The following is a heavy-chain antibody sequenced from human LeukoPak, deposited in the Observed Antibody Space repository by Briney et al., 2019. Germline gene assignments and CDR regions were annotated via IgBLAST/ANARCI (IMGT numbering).Heavy chain of an antibody. V-gene: IGHV3-21*01. J-gene: IGHJ4*02. CDR3: ARTVSGSYAAYYFDY. Sequence: PGGSLRLSCAASGFTFSSYSMNWVRQAPGKGLEWVSSISTGSSYIYYADSVRGRFTISRDNAKNSLYLQMNSLRAEDTAVYYCARTVSGSYAAYYFDYWGQGTLVTVSS. D-gene: IGHD1-26*01. CDR1: GFTFSSYS. CDR2: ISTGSSYI.